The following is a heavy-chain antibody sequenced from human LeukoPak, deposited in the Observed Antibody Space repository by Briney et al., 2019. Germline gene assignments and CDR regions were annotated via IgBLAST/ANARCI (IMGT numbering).Heavy chain of an antibody. V-gene: IGHV1-2*02. CDR3: ARADDRAGYYYMDV. D-gene: IGHD3-22*01. CDR2: INPNSGGT. CDR1: RYTFTGYY. Sequence: GASVKVSCKASRYTFTGYYMHWVRQAPGQGLEWMGWINPNSGGTNYAQKFQGRVTMTRDTSISTAYMELSRLRSDDTAVYYCARADDRAGYYYMDVWGKGTTVTVSS. J-gene: IGHJ6*03.